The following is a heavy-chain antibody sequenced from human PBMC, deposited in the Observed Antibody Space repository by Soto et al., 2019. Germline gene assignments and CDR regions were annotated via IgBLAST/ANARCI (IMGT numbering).Heavy chain of an antibody. CDR3: ARDSFPPYSSSSKGFDY. J-gene: IGHJ4*02. D-gene: IGHD6-6*01. Sequence: SETLSLTCTVSGGSISSYYWNWIRQPPGKGLEWIASLDYSGTTNYNPSLKSRITTSVDPSKKQFSLKMRSVTAADTAVYYCARDSFPPYSSSSKGFDYWGQGSLVTVSS. CDR2: LDYSGTT. CDR1: GGSISSYY. V-gene: IGHV4-59*01.